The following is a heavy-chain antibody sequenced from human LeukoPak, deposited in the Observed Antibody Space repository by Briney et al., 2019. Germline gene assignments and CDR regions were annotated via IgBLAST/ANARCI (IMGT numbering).Heavy chain of an antibody. CDR2: ISGSGGST. CDR3: AKDLGYYDSSGYTAGDY. CDR1: GFTFSSYA. D-gene: IGHD3-22*01. J-gene: IGHJ4*02. Sequence: PGGSLRLSCAAPGFTFSSYAMSWVRQAPGKGLEWVSAISGSGGSTYYADSVKGRFTISRDNSKNTLYLQMNSLRAEDTAVYYCAKDLGYYDSSGYTAGDYWGQGTLVTVSS. V-gene: IGHV3-23*01.